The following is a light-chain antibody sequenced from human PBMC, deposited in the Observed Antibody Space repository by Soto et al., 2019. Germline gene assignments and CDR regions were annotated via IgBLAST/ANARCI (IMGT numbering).Light chain of an antibody. Sequence: EVVMTQSPATLSASPGERVTLSWGASQSISSNLAWYQQKPGQAPRLLVYRASIRATGISARFSGGESGTEVTLTISSLESEDFAVYYCQQYNWWPGTFGQGTRVEI. CDR1: QSISSN. V-gene: IGKV3-15*01. CDR3: QQYNWWPGT. CDR2: RAS. J-gene: IGKJ1*01.